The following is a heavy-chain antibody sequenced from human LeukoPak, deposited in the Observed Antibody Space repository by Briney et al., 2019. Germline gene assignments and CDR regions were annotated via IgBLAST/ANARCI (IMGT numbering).Heavy chain of an antibody. CDR1: GFSLSNYV. Sequence: GRSLRLSCSASGFSLSNYVMHWARQAPGKGLEWVAFIWYDGTKKYYADSVKGRFTISRDNSENTLNLQMSSLGAEDTAVYYCAKAERYYGSTAYPSWYFDYWGQGTLVTVSS. CDR2: IWYDGTKK. D-gene: IGHD3-22*01. J-gene: IGHJ4*02. CDR3: AKAERYYGSTAYPSWYFDY. V-gene: IGHV3-33*06.